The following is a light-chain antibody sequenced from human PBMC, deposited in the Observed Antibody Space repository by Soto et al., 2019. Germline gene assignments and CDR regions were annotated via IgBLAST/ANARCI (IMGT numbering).Light chain of an antibody. V-gene: IGKV3-20*01. J-gene: IGKJ3*01. Sequence: EIVLTQSPGTLSLSPGERATLSCRASQSVSSSYLAWYQQKPGQAPRLLIYGASISATGISDRYSGSGSGTNFTLNISSLEPADFAVDYCHQYGSSPGTFGPETKVDIK. CDR3: HQYGSSPGT. CDR2: GAS. CDR1: QSVSSSY.